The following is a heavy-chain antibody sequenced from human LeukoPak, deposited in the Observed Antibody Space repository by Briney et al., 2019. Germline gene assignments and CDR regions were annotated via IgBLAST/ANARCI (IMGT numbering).Heavy chain of an antibody. D-gene: IGHD5-24*01. CDR2: ISSSSSYI. CDR1: GFTFSSYS. CDR3: ARDLGRDGYNHEDY. Sequence: GGSLRLSCAASGFTFSSYSMDWVRQAPGKGLEWVSSISSSSSYIYYADSVKGRFTISRDNAKNSLYLQMNSLRAEDTAVYYCARDLGRDGYNHEDYWGQGTLVTVSS. V-gene: IGHV3-21*01. J-gene: IGHJ4*02.